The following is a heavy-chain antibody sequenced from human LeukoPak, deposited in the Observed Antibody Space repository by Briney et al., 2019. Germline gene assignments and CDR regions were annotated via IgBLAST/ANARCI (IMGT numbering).Heavy chain of an antibody. CDR3: ATTSEHYDILTGSPNVFDI. CDR2: MFHSGSP. CDR1: GGSITNYY. D-gene: IGHD3-9*01. V-gene: IGHV4-59*08. J-gene: IGHJ3*02. Sequence: PSETLSLTCTVSGGSITNYYWSWIRQSPGKGLEWIGNMFHSGSPKYNPSLKSRVTISVDRSKKQVSVKLTSVTAADTAMYYCATTSEHYDILTGSPNVFDIWGQGTMVTVSS.